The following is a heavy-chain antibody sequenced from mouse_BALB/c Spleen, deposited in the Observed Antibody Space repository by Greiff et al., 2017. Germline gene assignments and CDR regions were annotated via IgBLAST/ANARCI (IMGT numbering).Heavy chain of an antibody. Sequence: QVQLQQSGAELVKPGASVKLSCKASGYTFTSYYMYWVKQRPGQGLEWIGEINPSNGGTNFNEKFKSKATLTVDKSSSTAYMQLSSLTSEDSAVYYCTKGFAMDYWGQGTSVTVSS. CDR1: GYTFTSYY. CDR2: INPSNGGT. J-gene: IGHJ4*01. V-gene: IGHV1S16*01. CDR3: TKGFAMDY.